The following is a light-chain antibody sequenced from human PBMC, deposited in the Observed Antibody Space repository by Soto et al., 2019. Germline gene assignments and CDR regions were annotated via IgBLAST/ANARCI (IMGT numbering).Light chain of an antibody. J-gene: IGLJ1*01. CDR1: SSDVGGNKY. Sequence: QSALTQPASVSGSPGQSITISCTGTSSDVGGNKYVYWYQLHPGKAPKPMICEVFNRPTGGSNRFSGSKSGNTASLTISGLQSEDAADYYCRSYTSSSTLEVFGTGTKLTVL. CDR2: EVF. V-gene: IGLV2-14*01. CDR3: RSYTSSSTLEV.